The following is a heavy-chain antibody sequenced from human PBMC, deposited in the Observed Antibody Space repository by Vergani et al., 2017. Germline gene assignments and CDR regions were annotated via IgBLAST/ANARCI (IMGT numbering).Heavy chain of an antibody. CDR1: GYTFTSYG. CDR3: ARDLDIKNICGSGGICYAYYYCYGMDV. D-gene: IGHD2-15*01. V-gene: IGHV1-18*04. Sequence: QFQLVQSGAEVKKPGASVKVSCKASGYTFTSYGISWLRQAPGQGLEWMGWISAYNGNTNYARKLQGRVTMTTETSTSTAYMELRSLRSGDTAVYYCARDLDIKNICGSGGICYAYYYCYGMDVWGQGTTVTVSS. J-gene: IGHJ6*02. CDR2: ISAYNGNT.